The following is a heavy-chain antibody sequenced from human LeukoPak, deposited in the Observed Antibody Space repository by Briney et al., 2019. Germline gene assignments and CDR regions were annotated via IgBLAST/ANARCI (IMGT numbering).Heavy chain of an antibody. CDR3: ARGYYDRGSLYYFDY. CDR2: IDPNSGGT. CDR1: GYTFTGYY. D-gene: IGHD3-22*01. J-gene: IGHJ4*02. Sequence: GASVKVSCKTSGYTFTGYYMHWVGQAPGQGPEWMGWIDPNSGGTNYAQKFQGRVTMTRDTSIGTAYMELSGLTSDDTAVYYCARGYYDRGSLYYFDYWGQGTLVTVSS. V-gene: IGHV1-2*02.